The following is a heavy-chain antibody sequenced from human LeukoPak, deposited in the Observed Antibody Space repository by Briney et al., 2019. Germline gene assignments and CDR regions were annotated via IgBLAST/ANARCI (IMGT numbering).Heavy chain of an antibody. J-gene: IGHJ4*02. CDR1: GGAISSYY. CDR3: ARATSYDSSYDY. CDR2: IYYSGNN. V-gene: IGHV4-59*01. D-gene: IGHD3-22*01. Sequence: PAETLSLTCTVSGGAISSYYWSWIRQPPGKGLEGIGYIYYSGNNNYNPSLRSRVTISVDTSKNQFSLKLSSVTAADTAVYYCARATSYDSSYDYWGQGTLVTVSS.